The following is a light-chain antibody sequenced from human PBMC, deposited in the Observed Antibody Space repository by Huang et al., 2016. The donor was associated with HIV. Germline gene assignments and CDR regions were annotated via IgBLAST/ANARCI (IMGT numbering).Light chain of an antibody. CDR3: HQYGTSPYT. CDR1: QSLSHSF. J-gene: IGKJ2*01. CDR2: AAS. Sequence: EVLLTQSPGTLYSSPGERVTVSCRASQSLSHSFIAWYQQRPGQAPRLPIYAASTRASGMPDRFSGSGSGTDFPLTVNRLEPSDVSVYYCHQYGTSPYTFGQGTNLDVK. V-gene: IGKV3-20*01.